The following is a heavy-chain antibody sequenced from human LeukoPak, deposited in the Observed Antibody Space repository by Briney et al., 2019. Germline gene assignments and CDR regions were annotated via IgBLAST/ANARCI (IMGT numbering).Heavy chain of an antibody. CDR2: ISGSGGST. V-gene: IGHV3-23*01. D-gene: IGHD5-18*01. CDR1: GFTFSSYA. Sequence: GGSLRLSCAASGFTFSSYAMSWVRQAPGKGLEWVSAISGSGGSTYYADSVKGRFTISRDNSKNTLYLQMNSLRAEDTAVYYCAKFESGYSYGPPNDAFGIWGQGTMVTVSS. CDR3: AKFESGYSYGPPNDAFGI. J-gene: IGHJ3*02.